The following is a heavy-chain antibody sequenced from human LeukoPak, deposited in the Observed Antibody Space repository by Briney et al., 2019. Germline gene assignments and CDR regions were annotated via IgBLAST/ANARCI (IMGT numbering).Heavy chain of an antibody. J-gene: IGHJ4*02. CDR1: GFTFSNYA. D-gene: IGHD6-19*01. Sequence: GGSLRLSCAASGFTFSNYAMSWVRQAPGKGLEWVSAISGSGDNTYYADSVKGRFTISRDNAKKSLFLQMNNLRAEDTAVYYCARDGYSSGWFYWGQGTLVTVSS. CDR3: ARDGYSSGWFY. V-gene: IGHV3-23*01. CDR2: ISGSGDNT.